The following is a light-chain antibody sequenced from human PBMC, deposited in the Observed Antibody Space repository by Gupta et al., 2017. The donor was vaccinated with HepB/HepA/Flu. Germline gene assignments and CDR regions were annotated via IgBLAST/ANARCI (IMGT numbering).Light chain of an antibody. CDR3: QVRSNWPPWT. Sequence: EIVLTQSPATLSLSPGERATLSCRASQSISTYLAWYQQKPGQTPRLLIYDASNRATGIPARFSGSGSGTDFTLTTSSLEPEDFAIYYCQVRSNWPPWTFGPGTKVEIK. CDR2: DAS. J-gene: IGKJ1*01. CDR1: QSISTY. V-gene: IGKV3-11*01.